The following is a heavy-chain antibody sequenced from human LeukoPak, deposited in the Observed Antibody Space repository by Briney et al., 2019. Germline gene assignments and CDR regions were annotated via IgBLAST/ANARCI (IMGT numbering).Heavy chain of an antibody. CDR2: IYTSGST. CDR3: ARDGRYYFDY. J-gene: IGHJ4*02. Sequence: SETLSLTCTVPGGSISSGSYYWSWIRQPAGKGLEWIGRIYTSGSTNYNPSLKSRVTISVDTSKNQFSLKLSSVTAADTAVYYCARDGRYYFDYWGQGTLVTVSS. V-gene: IGHV4-61*02. CDR1: GGSISSGSYY.